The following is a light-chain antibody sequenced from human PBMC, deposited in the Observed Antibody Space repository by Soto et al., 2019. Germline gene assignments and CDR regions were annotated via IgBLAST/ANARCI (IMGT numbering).Light chain of an antibody. J-gene: IGKJ1*01. CDR2: GAS. CDR1: QSVSSI. Sequence: EVVMTQSPATLSVAPGERATLSCRASQSVSSILAWYQQQPGQAPRLLIYGASTRATGVPARFSGSGSGTEFTLTISTLQSEDFAVYYCQQYNDWPRTFGQGTKVEI. V-gene: IGKV3-15*01. CDR3: QQYNDWPRT.